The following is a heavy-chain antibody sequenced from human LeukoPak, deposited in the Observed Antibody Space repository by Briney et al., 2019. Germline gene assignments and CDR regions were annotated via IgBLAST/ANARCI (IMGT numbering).Heavy chain of an antibody. CDR2: IFHSGST. Sequence: SETLSLTCSVSGCSISSGFYWGRIRQPPGRGLEWSVSIFHSGSTYYNPSLKSRVTISVDTSKNQISLKLSSVTAADTAVYYCARGYGSGSYDETRYYYYYMDVWGKGTTVTISS. V-gene: IGHV4-38-2*02. CDR3: ARGYGSGSYDETRYYYYYMDV. J-gene: IGHJ6*03. D-gene: IGHD3-10*01. CDR1: GCSISSGFY.